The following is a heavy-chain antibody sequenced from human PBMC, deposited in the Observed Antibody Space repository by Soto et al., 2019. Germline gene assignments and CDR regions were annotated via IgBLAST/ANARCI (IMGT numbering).Heavy chain of an antibody. V-gene: IGHV1-69*01. J-gene: IGHJ3*02. CDR1: GGTFDSYA. CDR2: IIPMFGAV. CDR3: ARETDAFDI. Sequence: QVQLVQSGAEVKKPGSSVKVSCKASGGTFDSYALSWVRQAPGQGLEWMGGIIPMFGAVHYAQTFHARVMITAAGSTNTASLELSSLTSEDTAVYYCARETDAFDIWGQGTRITVSS.